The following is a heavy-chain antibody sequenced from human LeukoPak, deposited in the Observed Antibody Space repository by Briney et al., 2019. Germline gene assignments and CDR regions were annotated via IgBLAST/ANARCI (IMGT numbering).Heavy chain of an antibody. CDR2: ISSSGSSI. J-gene: IGHJ4*02. CDR3: AKQYSGYERD. V-gene: IGHV3-48*03. CDR1: GFTFTIYE. Sequence: GGSLRLSCAASGFTFTIYEMNWVRQAPGKGLEWVSYISSSGSSIYYADSVKGRFTISRDNSKNTLYLQMNSLRAEDTAVYYCAKQYSGYERDWGQGTLVTVSS. D-gene: IGHD5-12*01.